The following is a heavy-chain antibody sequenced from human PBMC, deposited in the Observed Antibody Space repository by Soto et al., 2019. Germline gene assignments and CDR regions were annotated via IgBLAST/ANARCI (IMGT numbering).Heavy chain of an antibody. CDR3: TKRGVKYYYGMDL. V-gene: IGHV3-23*01. CDR2: IGGSGDDT. J-gene: IGHJ6*02. CDR1: GFTFSSFT. Sequence: GGSLRLSCAASGFTFSSFTVSWVRQAPGKGLEWVSSIGGSGDDTYYADSVQGRFTISRDNSKDTLYLQMNSLRADDTAVYYCTKRGVKYYYGMDLWGQATAVTVYS. D-gene: IGHD2-21*01.